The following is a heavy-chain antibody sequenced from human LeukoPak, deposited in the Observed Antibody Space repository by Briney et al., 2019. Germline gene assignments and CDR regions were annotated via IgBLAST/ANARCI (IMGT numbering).Heavy chain of an antibody. Sequence: SGTLSLTCAVSGGSISSSNWWSWVRQPPGKGLEWIGEIYHSGSTYYNPSLKSRVTISVDRSKNQFSLKLSSVTAADTAVYYCASSIDGVAAAGSFDYWGQGTLVTVSS. D-gene: IGHD6-13*01. CDR3: ASSIDGVAAAGSFDY. J-gene: IGHJ4*02. CDR2: IYHSGST. CDR1: GGSISSSNW. V-gene: IGHV4-4*02.